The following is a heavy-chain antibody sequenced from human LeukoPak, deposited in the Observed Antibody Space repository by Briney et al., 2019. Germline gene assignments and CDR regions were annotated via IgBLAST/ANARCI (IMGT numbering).Heavy chain of an antibody. J-gene: IGHJ4*02. CDR2: SNSDGSTT. CDR3: ARVATASSKWSLDY. D-gene: IGHD2-2*01. V-gene: IGHV3-74*01. Sequence: GGSLSLSCAASGFTFSAYWMHWVRQSPGKGLVWVARSNSDGSTTDYADSVKGRFTISRDIAKSTMFLQMDSLRAEDTAVYYCARVATASSKWSLDYWGQGTLVTVSS. CDR1: GFTFSAYW.